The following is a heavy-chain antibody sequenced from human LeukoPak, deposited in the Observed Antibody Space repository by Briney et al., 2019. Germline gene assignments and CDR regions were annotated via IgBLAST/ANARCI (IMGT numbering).Heavy chain of an antibody. CDR3: ARRLTGVDY. CDR1: GYTFTAYY. CDR2: INPNSGGT. Sequence: GASVKVSCKASGYTFTAYYINWVRQAPGQGLEWMGWINPNSGGTNYAQKFQGRVTMTRDTSISTAYMELNRPTSDDTAVYYCARRLTGVDYWGQGTLVTVSS. J-gene: IGHJ4*02. V-gene: IGHV1-2*02. D-gene: IGHD7-27*01.